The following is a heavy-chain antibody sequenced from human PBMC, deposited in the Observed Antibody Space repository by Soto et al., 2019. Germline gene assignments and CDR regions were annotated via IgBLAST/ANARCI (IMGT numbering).Heavy chain of an antibody. Sequence: RFTFRSDGMHWVRQAPGKGLAWEADISYDGSEKYYVDSVKGRFTISRDTAKDSLYLQMNSLRAEDTAIYYCARDYSNPRGRFDPWGQGTLVTVSS. CDR3: ARDYSNPRGRFDP. D-gene: IGHD4-4*01. J-gene: IGHJ5*02. CDR1: RFTFRSDG. CDR2: ISYDGSEK. V-gene: IGHV3-33*05.